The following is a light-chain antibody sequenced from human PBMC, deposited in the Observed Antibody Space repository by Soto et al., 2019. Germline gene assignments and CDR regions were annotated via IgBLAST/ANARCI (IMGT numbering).Light chain of an antibody. CDR2: ASS. CDR1: YNIRNS. V-gene: IGKV1-33*01. Sequence: VRMTHTPSSLSASVGDRVTITCRANYNIRNSLNWYQQKPREAPKLLIYASSSLESGVPSRFSGSGSGTGFTFTISSLQPEDFATYCCHQYASLPLTFGQGTRLEIK. J-gene: IGKJ5*01. CDR3: HQYASLPLT.